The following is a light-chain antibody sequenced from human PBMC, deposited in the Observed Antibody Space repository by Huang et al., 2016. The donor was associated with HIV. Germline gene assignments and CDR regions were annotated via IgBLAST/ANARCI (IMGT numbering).Light chain of an antibody. V-gene: IGKV3-20*01. Sequence: EIVLTQSPGTLSLSPGERATLSCRANQTVTRRSLAWYQQRPGQAPRLLISGASSRATGIPDRFSGSGSGTDFALTISRLEPEDFVIYYCHQYGRSPPTFGRGTKLEIK. CDR2: GAS. J-gene: IGKJ2*01. CDR3: HQYGRSPPT. CDR1: QTVTRRS.